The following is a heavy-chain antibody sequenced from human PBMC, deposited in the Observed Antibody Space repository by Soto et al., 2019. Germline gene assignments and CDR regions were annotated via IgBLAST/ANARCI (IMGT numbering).Heavy chain of an antibody. D-gene: IGHD5-12*01. J-gene: IGHJ4*01. V-gene: IGHV4-31*03. CDR1: GGSISSGGYY. Sequence: SETLSLTCTVSGGSISSGGYYWSWIRQHPGKGLEWIGYIYYSGSTYYNPSLKSRVTISVDTSKNQFSLKLSSVTAADTAVYYRARSRRDGYNYKVDYWGHGTLVTVSS. CDR3: ARSRRDGYNYKVDY. CDR2: IYYSGST.